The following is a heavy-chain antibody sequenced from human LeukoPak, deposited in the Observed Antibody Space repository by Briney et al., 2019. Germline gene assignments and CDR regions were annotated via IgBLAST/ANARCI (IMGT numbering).Heavy chain of an antibody. D-gene: IGHD2-2*01. CDR2: ISAYNGNT. CDR1: GYTFTSYG. Sequence: ASVKVSCKASGYTFTSYGISWVRQAPGQGLEWMGWISAYNGNTNYAQKLQGRVTMTTDTSTSTAYMELRSLRSDDTAVYYCARKGRGYCSSTSCPPDYYYYMDVWGKGTTVTVSS. CDR3: ARKGRGYCSSTSCPPDYYYYMDV. V-gene: IGHV1-18*01. J-gene: IGHJ6*03.